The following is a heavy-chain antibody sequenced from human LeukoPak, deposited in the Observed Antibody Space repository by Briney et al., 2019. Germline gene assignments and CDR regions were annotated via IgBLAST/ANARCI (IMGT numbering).Heavy chain of an antibody. CDR3: ARHRNLGAAAVTYYY. CDR2: INHSGST. Sequence: SETLSLTCAVYGGSFSGYYWSWIRQPPGKGLEWIGEINHSGSTNYNPSLKSRVTISVDTSKNQFFLKLGSVTAADKAVYYCARHRNLGAAAVTYYYWGQGPLVPVSS. J-gene: IGHJ4*02. D-gene: IGHD6-13*01. V-gene: IGHV4-34*01. CDR1: GGSFSGYY.